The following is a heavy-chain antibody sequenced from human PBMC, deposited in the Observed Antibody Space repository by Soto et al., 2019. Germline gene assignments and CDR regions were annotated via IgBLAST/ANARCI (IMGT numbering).Heavy chain of an antibody. Sequence: QVQRVESGGGVVQPGRSLRLSCAASGFTFSRYGMHWVRQAPGKGLEWVAVIWYDGSNKYYADSVKGRFTISRDNPQTALYLQMNSLKAGDTAVYYCERGKIWFGELGYAFDIWGQGTMVTVSS. J-gene: IGHJ3*02. CDR2: IWYDGSNK. V-gene: IGHV3-33*01. CDR3: ERGKIWFGELGYAFDI. D-gene: IGHD3-10*01. CDR1: GFTFSRYG.